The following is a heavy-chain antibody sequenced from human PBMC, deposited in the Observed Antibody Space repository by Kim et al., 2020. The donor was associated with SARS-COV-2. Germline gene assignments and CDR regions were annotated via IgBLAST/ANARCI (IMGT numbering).Heavy chain of an antibody. J-gene: IGHJ4*02. D-gene: IGHD2-2*01. V-gene: IGHV4-4*02. Sequence: SETLSLTCAVSGGSISSSNWWSWVRQPPGKGLEWIGEIYHSGSTNYNPSLKSRVTISVDKSKNQFSLKLSSVTAADTAVYYCARQHCSSTSCYLVTLDYWGQGTLVTVSS. CDR2: IYHSGST. CDR3: ARQHCSSTSCYLVTLDY. CDR1: GGSISSSNW.